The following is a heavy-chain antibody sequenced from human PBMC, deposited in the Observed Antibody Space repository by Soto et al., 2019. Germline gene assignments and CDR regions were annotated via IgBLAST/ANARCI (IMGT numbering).Heavy chain of an antibody. CDR3: AKTTASGSFYKALEN. Sequence: PGGSLRLSCAASGFPFSDYGMHWVRQAPGKGLDWVALISNDGSDEHYADSVKGRFTISRDNSKNTVDLQMNSLRAEDTALYHCAKTTASGSFYKALENWGQGTLVTVSS. V-gene: IGHV3-30*18. CDR1: GFPFSDYG. CDR2: ISNDGSDE. J-gene: IGHJ4*02. D-gene: IGHD3-10*01.